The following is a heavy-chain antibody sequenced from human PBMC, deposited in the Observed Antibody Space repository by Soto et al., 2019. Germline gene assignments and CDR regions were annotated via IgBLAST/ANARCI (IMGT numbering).Heavy chain of an antibody. D-gene: IGHD3-22*01. J-gene: IGHJ4*02. V-gene: IGHV1-3*01. CDR1: GYIFTRYA. Sequence: GASVKVSCKASGYIFTRYAMHWVRQAPGQRLEWMGWIDAGNGHTKYSHNLQGRVSITRDTSASTAYMELSSLTSEDTAVYYCARDRMYDSGGDPNAWGQGTLVTVSS. CDR2: IDAGNGHT. CDR3: ARDRMYDSGGDPNA.